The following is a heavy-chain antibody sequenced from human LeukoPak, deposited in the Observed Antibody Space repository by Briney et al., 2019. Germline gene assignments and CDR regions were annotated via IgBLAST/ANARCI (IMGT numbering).Heavy chain of an antibody. V-gene: IGHV3-48*01. CDR3: ARDQVPLGYCSGGSCYNWFDP. CDR1: GFTFSSYG. D-gene: IGHD2-15*01. J-gene: IGHJ5*02. CDR2: TIGSGSTT. Sequence: GGSLRLSCAASGFTFSSYGMNWVRQAPGKGLEWVSYTIGSGSTTYYADSVKGRFTISRDNAKNSLYLQMNSLRAEDTAVYYCARDQVPLGYCSGGSCYNWFDPWGQGTLVTVSS.